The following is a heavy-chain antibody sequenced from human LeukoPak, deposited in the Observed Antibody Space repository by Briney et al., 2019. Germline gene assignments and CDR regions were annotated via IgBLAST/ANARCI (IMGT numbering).Heavy chain of an antibody. Sequence: SETLSLTRTVSGGSISSNNYYWGWIRQPPGKGLEWIGSIYYSGTTYYNPSLKSRATISVDTSKNQFSLKLSSVTAADTAVYFCARLSPWEFTYYYYYMDVWGKGTTVTVSS. CDR1: GGSISSNNYY. CDR3: ARLSPWEFTYYYYYMDV. CDR2: IYYSGTT. V-gene: IGHV4-39*01. D-gene: IGHD3-10*01. J-gene: IGHJ6*03.